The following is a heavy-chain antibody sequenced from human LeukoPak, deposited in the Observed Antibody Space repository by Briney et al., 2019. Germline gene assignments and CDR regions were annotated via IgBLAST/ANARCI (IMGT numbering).Heavy chain of an antibody. D-gene: IGHD3-22*01. Sequence: PSETLSLSCTVSGGSISSYYWNWIRQPAGKGLEWIGRIHTSGSTDYNPSLKSRLTMSLDTPNNQFSLKLSSVTAADTAVYYCARVEYYDSSGYPYYYMDVWGKGTTVTVSS. V-gene: IGHV4-4*07. J-gene: IGHJ6*03. CDR2: IHTSGST. CDR3: ARVEYYDSSGYPYYYMDV. CDR1: GGSISSYY.